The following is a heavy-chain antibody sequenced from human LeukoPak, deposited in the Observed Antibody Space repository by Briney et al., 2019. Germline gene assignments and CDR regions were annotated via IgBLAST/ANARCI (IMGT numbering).Heavy chain of an antibody. Sequence: SETLSLTCTVSGGSVSGYYWSWIRQPPGKGLEWIGYIFYSGTTLYNPSLKSRVTMSVDTSENQFSLKLSSVTAADTAVYYCARHDVVPVIRRGFDFWGQGTLVTVSS. D-gene: IGHD2-21*02. J-gene: IGHJ4*02. CDR1: GGSVSGYY. CDR3: ARHDVVPVIRRGFDF. V-gene: IGHV4-59*08. CDR2: IFYSGTT.